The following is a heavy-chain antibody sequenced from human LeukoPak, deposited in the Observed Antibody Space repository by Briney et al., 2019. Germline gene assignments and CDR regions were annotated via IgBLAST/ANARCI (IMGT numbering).Heavy chain of an antibody. CDR2: INHSGST. CDR3: ARGRPQWLVRLNWFDP. V-gene: IGHV4-34*01. CDR1: GGSFSGYY. D-gene: IGHD6-19*01. Sequence: PSETLSLTCAVYGGSFSGYYWGWFPRPPGRGRKWIGEINHSGSTNYNPSLKSRVTISVDTSKNQFSLKLSSVTAADTAVYYCARGRPQWLVRLNWFDPWGQGTLVTVSS. J-gene: IGHJ5*02.